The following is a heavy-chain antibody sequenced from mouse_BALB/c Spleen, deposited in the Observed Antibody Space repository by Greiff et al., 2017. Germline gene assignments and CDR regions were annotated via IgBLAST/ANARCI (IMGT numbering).Heavy chain of an antibody. J-gene: IGHJ2*01. CDR2: ISSGGSYT. Sequence: EVQLVESGGDLVKPGGSLKLSCAASGFTFSSYGMSWVRQTPDKRLEWVATISSGGSYTYYPDSVKGRFTISRDNAKNTLYLQMSSLKSEDTAMYYCARLGNLFDYWGQGTTLTVSS. D-gene: IGHD2-1*01. V-gene: IGHV5-6*01. CDR3: ARLGNLFDY. CDR1: GFTFSSYG.